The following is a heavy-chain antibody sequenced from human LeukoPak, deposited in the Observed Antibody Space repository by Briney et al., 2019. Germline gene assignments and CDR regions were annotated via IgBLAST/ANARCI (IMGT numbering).Heavy chain of an antibody. CDR3: ARQSGPYFYN. D-gene: IGHD1-14*01. V-gene: IGHV4-39*07. Sequence: KSSETLSLTCTVSGGSISSSSYYWGWIRQPPGKGLEWIGSIYYSGSTYYNPSLKSRVTISVDTSKNQFSLKLSSVTAADTAVYYCARQSGPYFYNWGQGTLVTVSS. CDR2: IYYSGST. CDR1: GGSISSSSYY. J-gene: IGHJ4*02.